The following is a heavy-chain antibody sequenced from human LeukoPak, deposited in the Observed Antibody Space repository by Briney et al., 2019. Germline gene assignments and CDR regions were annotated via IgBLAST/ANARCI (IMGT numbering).Heavy chain of an antibody. J-gene: IGHJ4*02. Sequence: SETLSLTCTVSVDSISGYYWSWIRQPPGKGLEWIGYMYYSGNTNYNPSLKSRLTTSLDTSKNQFSLKLSSVTAADTAVYYCARGKYYFDYWGQGTLVTVSA. CDR1: VDSISGYY. CDR3: ARGKYYFDY. CDR2: MYYSGNT. V-gene: IGHV4-59*01.